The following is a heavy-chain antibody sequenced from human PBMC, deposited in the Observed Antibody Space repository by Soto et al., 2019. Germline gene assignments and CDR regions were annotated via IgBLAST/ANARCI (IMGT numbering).Heavy chain of an antibody. Sequence: SVKVSCKASGGTFSSYAISWVRQAPGQGLEWMGGIIPIFGTANYAQKFQGRVTITADESTSAAYMELSSLRSEDTAVYYCAREPYYYDSSGYFPFDYWGQGTLVTVS. D-gene: IGHD3-22*01. J-gene: IGHJ4*02. CDR1: GGTFSSYA. V-gene: IGHV1-69*13. CDR2: IIPIFGTA. CDR3: AREPYYYDSSGYFPFDY.